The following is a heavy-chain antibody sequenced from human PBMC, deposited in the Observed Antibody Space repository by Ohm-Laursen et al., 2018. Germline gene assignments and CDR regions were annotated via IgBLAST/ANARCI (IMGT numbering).Heavy chain of an antibody. CDR2: IYTSGST. V-gene: IGHV4-4*07. J-gene: IGHJ6*02. D-gene: IGHD6-13*01. Sequence: TLSLTCTVSGGSISSYYWSWIRQPAGKGLEWIGRIYTSGSTNYNPSLKSRVTMSVDTSKNQFSLKLSSVTAADTAVYYCARDPVSSSYRSYYYYYGMDVWGQGTTVTVSS. CDR3: ARDPVSSSYRSYYYYYGMDV. CDR1: GGSISSYY.